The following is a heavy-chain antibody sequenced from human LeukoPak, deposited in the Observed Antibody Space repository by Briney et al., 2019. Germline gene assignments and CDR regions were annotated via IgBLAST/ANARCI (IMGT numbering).Heavy chain of an antibody. V-gene: IGHV1-3*04. Sequence: GASVKVSCKASGYTFTSHAIHWVRQAPGQRLEWMGWLNTANGNTRYSQKFQGRVIISRDTSASTAYMELNSLRSEDTAVYYCARDPDDKSGYYLNWFDSWGQGTLVTVSS. CDR1: GYTFTSHA. CDR3: ARDPDDKSGYYLNWFDS. J-gene: IGHJ5*01. D-gene: IGHD3-22*01. CDR2: LNTANGNT.